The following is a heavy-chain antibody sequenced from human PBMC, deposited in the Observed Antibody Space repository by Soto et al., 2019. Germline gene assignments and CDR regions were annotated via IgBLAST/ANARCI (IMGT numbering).Heavy chain of an antibody. Sequence: QVQLVESGGGVVQPGRSLRLSCAASGFTFSSYAMHWVRQAPGKGLEWVAVISYDGSNKYYADSVKGRFTISRDNSKNTLYLQMNSLRAEDTAVYYCAKGEYYWGQGTLVTVSS. V-gene: IGHV3-30*04. J-gene: IGHJ4*02. CDR2: ISYDGSNK. CDR3: AKGEYY. CDR1: GFTFSSYA.